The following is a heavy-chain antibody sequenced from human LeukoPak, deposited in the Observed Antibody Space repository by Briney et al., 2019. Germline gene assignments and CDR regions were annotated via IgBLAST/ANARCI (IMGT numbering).Heavy chain of an antibody. Sequence: GGSLRLSCAASGFIFDDYAMHWVRQAPGKGLEWVSGINGRGGSTYYADSVKGRFTISRDNSKNTLYLQMNSLRAEDTAVYYCAKGGIVHPFDIWGQGTMVTVSS. J-gene: IGHJ3*02. V-gene: IGHV3-23*01. CDR1: GFIFDDYA. D-gene: IGHD1-26*01. CDR3: AKGGIVHPFDI. CDR2: INGRGGST.